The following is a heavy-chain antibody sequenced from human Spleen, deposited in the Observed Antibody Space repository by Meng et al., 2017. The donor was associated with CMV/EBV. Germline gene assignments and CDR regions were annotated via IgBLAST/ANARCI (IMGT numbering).Heavy chain of an antibody. Sequence: GSLRLSCTVSGGSISSSSYYWGWIRQPPGKGLEWIGSIYYSGSTYYNPSLKSRVTMSVDTSKNQFSLNLTSVTAADTAVYYCARQGRHWGQGTLVTVSS. CDR2: IYYSGST. CDR3: ARQGRH. CDR1: GGSISSSSYY. D-gene: IGHD3-10*01. V-gene: IGHV4-39*01. J-gene: IGHJ4*02.